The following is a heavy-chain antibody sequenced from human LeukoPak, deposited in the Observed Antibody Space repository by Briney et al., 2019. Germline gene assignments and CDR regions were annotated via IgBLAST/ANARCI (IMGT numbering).Heavy chain of an antibody. CDR1: GFTFSSYW. CDR3: ARGRGYSYGYFEY. J-gene: IGHJ4*02. CDR2: IQQDGSDK. D-gene: IGHD5-18*01. Sequence: GGSLRLSCAAPGFTFSSYWMSWVRQAPGKGLELVTNIQQDGSDKYYVDSVKGRFTISRDNAKKSLYLQMNSLRAEDTAVYYCARGRGYSYGYFEYWGQGTLVTVSS. V-gene: IGHV3-7*04.